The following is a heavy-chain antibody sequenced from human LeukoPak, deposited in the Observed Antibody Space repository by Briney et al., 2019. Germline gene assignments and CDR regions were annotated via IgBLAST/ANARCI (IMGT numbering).Heavy chain of an antibody. CDR1: GFTFSSYA. J-gene: IGHJ4*02. V-gene: IGHV3-23*01. D-gene: IGHD3-22*01. CDR2: ISGSGGST. CDR3: AIEPTLRYDSSGYSFDY. Sequence: PGGSLRLSCAASGFTFSSYAMSWVRQAPGKGLEWVSAISGSGGSTYYADSVKGRFTISRDNSKNTLYLQMNSLRAEDTAVYYCAIEPTLRYDSSGYSFDYWGQGTLVTVSS.